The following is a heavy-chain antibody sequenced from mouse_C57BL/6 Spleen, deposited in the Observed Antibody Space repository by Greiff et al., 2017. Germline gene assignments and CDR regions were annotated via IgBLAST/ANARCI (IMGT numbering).Heavy chain of an antibody. CDR3: ARGGYYYGSSPAWFAY. V-gene: IGHV1-53*01. Sequence: QVQLQQPGTELVKPGASVKLSCKASGYTFTSYWMHWVKQRPGQGLEWIGNINPSNGGTNYNEKFKSKATLTVDKSSSTAYMQLSSLTSEDSAVXYCARGGYYYGSSPAWFAYWGQGTLVTVSA. J-gene: IGHJ3*01. CDR2: INPSNGGT. CDR1: GYTFTSYW. D-gene: IGHD1-1*01.